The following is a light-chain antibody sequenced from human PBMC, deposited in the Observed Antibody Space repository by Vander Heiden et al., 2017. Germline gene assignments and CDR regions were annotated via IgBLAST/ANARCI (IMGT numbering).Light chain of an antibody. V-gene: IGLV1-40*01. CDR1: SSNIGAGYD. Sequence: QSVLTQPPSVSGAPGQRATISCTGGSSNIGAGYDVHWYQQLPGTAPKLLIYGNSNRPSGVPDRFSGSKSGTSASLAITGLQAEDEADYYCQSYDSSLSGSVFGGGTKLTVL. J-gene: IGLJ2*01. CDR3: QSYDSSLSGSV. CDR2: GNS.